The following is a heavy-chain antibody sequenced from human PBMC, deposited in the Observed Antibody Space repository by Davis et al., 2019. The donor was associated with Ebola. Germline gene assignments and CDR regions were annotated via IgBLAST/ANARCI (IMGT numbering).Heavy chain of an antibody. D-gene: IGHD3-9*01. CDR1: GGSFSGYY. CDR2: INHSGNT. J-gene: IGHJ6*02. CDR3: ARARYYDILTGYYYYGMDV. Sequence: SETLSLTCAVYGGSFSGYYWSWIRQPPGKGLEWIGEINHSGNTNYNPSLKSRVTISVDTSKNQFSLKLSSVTAADTAVYYCARARYYDILTGYYYYGMDVWDQGTTVTVSS. V-gene: IGHV4-34*01.